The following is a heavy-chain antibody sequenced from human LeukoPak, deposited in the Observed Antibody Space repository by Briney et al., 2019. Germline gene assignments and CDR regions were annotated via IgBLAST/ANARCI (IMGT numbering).Heavy chain of an antibody. J-gene: IGHJ4*02. CDR1: GVSISSSNSY. CDR2: IYYTGNT. D-gene: IGHD3/OR15-3a*01. CDR3: AKQTGSGLFILP. V-gene: IGHV4-39*01. Sequence: SEALSLTCSVSGVSISSSNSYWGWIRQPPGKGLEWIGSIYYTGNTYYNASLKSRVTISIDTSKNQFSLKLTSVTAADTAVYYCAKQTGSGLFILPGGQGTLVTVSS.